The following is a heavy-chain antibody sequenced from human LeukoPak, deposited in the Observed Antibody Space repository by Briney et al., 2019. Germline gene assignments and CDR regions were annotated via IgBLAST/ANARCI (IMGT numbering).Heavy chain of an antibody. CDR3: ASAPYYDILTGYYLPPDY. CDR1: GYSFTSYW. CDR2: IYPGDSDT. J-gene: IGHJ4*02. D-gene: IGHD3-9*01. Sequence: RGESLKISCKGSGYSFTSYWIGWVRQMPGKGLEWMGIIYPGDSDTRYSPSFQGQVTISADKSISTAYLQWSSLKASDTAMYYCASAPYYDILTGYYLPPDYWGQGTLVTVS. V-gene: IGHV5-51*01.